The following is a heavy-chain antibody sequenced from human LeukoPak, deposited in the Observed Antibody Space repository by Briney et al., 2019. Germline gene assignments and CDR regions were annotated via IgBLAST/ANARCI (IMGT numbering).Heavy chain of an antibody. CDR2: IIPIFGTV. Sequence: SVKVSCKASGGTFSSYAISWVRQAPGQGLEWMGGIIPIFGTVNYAQKFQGRVTITADESTSTAYMELSSLRSEDTAVYYCARDLPYGDYVGYYYYGMDVWGQGTTVTVSS. J-gene: IGHJ6*02. D-gene: IGHD4-17*01. CDR3: ARDLPYGDYVGYYYYGMDV. CDR1: GGTFSSYA. V-gene: IGHV1-69*13.